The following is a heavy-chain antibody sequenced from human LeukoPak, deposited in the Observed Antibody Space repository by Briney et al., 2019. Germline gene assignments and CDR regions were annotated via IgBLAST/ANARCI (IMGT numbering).Heavy chain of an antibody. CDR2: INPSDTST. J-gene: IGHJ4*02. V-gene: IGHV1-46*01. Sequence: ASVKVSCKASRYTLTGYYMHWVRQAPGQGLEWMGIINPSDTSTTCAQKFQGRVTMTRDTSTGTVYMELSSLRSEDTAVYYCARAHYRYCTSTSCLGDFDYWGQGTLVTVSS. CDR3: ARAHYRYCTSTSCLGDFDY. CDR1: RYTLTGYY. D-gene: IGHD2-2*01.